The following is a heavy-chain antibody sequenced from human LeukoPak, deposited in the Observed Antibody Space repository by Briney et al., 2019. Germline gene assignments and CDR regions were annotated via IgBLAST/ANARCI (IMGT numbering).Heavy chain of an antibody. Sequence: SETLSLTCTVSGGSISSGGYYWSWIRQHPGKGLEWIGYIYYRGSTYYNPSLKSRVTISVDTSKNQFSLKLSSVTAADTAVYYCARVGSGSYYNLFDYWGQGTLVTVSS. CDR3: ARVGSGSYYNLFDY. J-gene: IGHJ4*02. D-gene: IGHD3-10*01. CDR2: IYYRGST. V-gene: IGHV4-31*03. CDR1: GGSISSGGYY.